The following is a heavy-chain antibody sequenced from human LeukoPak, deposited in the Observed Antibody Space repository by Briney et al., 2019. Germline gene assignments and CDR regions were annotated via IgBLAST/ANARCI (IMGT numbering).Heavy chain of an antibody. CDR2: ISWDGGST. Sequence: GGSLRLSCAASGFTFDDYTMHWVRQAPGKGLEWVSLISWDGGSTYYADSAKGRFTISRDNSKNSLYLQMNSLRTEDTALYYCAKDLSPSLATVTTYYGMDVWGQGTTVTVSS. CDR3: AKDLSPSLATVTTYYGMDV. CDR1: GFTFDDYT. D-gene: IGHD4-4*01. J-gene: IGHJ6*02. V-gene: IGHV3-43*01.